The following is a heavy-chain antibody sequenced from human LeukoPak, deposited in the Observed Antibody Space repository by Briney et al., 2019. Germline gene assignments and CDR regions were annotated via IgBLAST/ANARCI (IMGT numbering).Heavy chain of an antibody. J-gene: IGHJ4*02. CDR3: ARDCSGGSCYDAFDY. CDR1: GYTFTSYG. CDR2: ISAYNGNT. V-gene: IGHV1-18*01. Sequence: ASVKVPCKASGYTFTSYGISWVRQAPGQGLEWMGWISAYNGNTNYAQKLQGRVTMTTDTSTSTAYMELSSLRSEDTAVYYCARDCSGGSCYDAFDYGGQGTLVTVSS. D-gene: IGHD2-15*01.